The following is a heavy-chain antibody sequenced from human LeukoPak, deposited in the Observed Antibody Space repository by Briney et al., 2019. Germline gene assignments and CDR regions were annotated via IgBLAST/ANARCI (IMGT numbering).Heavy chain of an antibody. CDR1: GFTFSSYN. D-gene: IGHD2-15*01. CDR2: ITSGSSYI. CDR3: AREGRGGSFNMDV. Sequence: GGSLRLSCAASGFTFSSYNMNWVRQAPGKGLEWVSSITSGSSYIYYADSVKGRFTISRDNAKNSLYLQMNSLRAEDTAVYYCAREGRGGSFNMDVWGKGTTVTVSS. V-gene: IGHV3-21*01. J-gene: IGHJ6*03.